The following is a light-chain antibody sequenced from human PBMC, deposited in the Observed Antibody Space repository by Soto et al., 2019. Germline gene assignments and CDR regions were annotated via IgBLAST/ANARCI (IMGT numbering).Light chain of an antibody. CDR2: LGS. V-gene: IGKV2-28*01. CDR3: MQALQTPPWT. CDR1: QSLLHSNGYNY. Sequence: DVVMTQSPLSLPVTLGEPASISCRSSQSLLHSNGYNYLDWYLQKPGQSPQLLIYLGSNRASGVPDRFSGSGSGTDFTLTISRVEAEDVGVYYCMQALQTPPWTFGQGTKVDIK. J-gene: IGKJ1*01.